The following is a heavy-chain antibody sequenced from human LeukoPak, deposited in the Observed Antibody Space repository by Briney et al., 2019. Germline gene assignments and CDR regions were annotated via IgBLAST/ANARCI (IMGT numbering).Heavy chain of an antibody. J-gene: IGHJ6*02. D-gene: IGHD2-2*01. Sequence: PSETLSLTCTVSGGSISSSDYYWGWIRQPPGKGLEWIGIIYYSGSTYYNPSLKSRVTISGDTSKNQFSLNLSSVTAADTAVYYCARRVVAVRGGGMDVWGQGTTVSVSS. CDR1: GGSISSSDYY. CDR2: IYYSGST. V-gene: IGHV4-39*01. CDR3: ARRVVAVRGGGMDV.